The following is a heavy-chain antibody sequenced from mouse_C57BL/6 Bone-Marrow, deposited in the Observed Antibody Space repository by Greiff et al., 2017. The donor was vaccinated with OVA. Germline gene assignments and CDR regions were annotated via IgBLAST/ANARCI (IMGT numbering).Heavy chain of an antibody. J-gene: IGHJ4*01. CDR1: GFNIKNTY. Sequence: EVMLVESVAELVRPGASVKLSCTASGFNIKNTYMHWMKQRPEQGLEWIGRIDPANDNTKYAPKFQGKATMTADTSSNTAYLQLSSLSSEDTAVYCCARGNFGSSFYAMDYWGQGTSVTVSS. D-gene: IGHD1-1*01. CDR3: ARGNFGSSFYAMDY. V-gene: IGHV14-3*01. CDR2: IDPANDNT.